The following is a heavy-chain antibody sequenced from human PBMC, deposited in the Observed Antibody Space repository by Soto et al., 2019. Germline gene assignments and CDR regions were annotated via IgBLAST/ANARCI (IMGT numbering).Heavy chain of an antibody. D-gene: IGHD2-2*01. CDR2: IYYSGST. V-gene: IGHV4-59*08. CDR1: GGSISSYY. Sequence: PSETLSLTCTVSGGSISSYYWSWIRQPPGKGLEWIGYIYYSGSTNYNPSLKSRVTISVDTSKNQFSLKLSSVTAADTAVYYCARHGGVVVPAAAPLDPWGQGTLVTVSS. J-gene: IGHJ5*02. CDR3: ARHGGVVVPAAAPLDP.